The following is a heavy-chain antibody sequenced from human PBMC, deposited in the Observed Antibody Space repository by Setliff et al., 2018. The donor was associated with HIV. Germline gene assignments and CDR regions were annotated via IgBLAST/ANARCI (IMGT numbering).Heavy chain of an antibody. J-gene: IGHJ4*02. CDR2: IGTAGDT. Sequence: GGSLRLSCAASGFTFSSYDMHWVRQATGKGLEWVSAIGTAGDTYYPGSVKGRFTISRDNTKNSLYLQMNSLRAEDTAVYYCAKGDSFVFSYVYPDYWGPGTLVTVSS. CDR1: GFTFSSYD. V-gene: IGHV3-13*01. D-gene: IGHD3-22*01. CDR3: AKGDSFVFSYVYPDY.